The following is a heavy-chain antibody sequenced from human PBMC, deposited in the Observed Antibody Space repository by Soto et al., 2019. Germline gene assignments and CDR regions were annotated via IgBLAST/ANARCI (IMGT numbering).Heavy chain of an antibody. D-gene: IGHD3-10*01. CDR3: AKAGGGLMGYYYGMDV. J-gene: IGHJ6*02. CDR2: IRWDTKTI. Sequence: DVQLVESGGGLVQPGRSLRLSCAPSGFSFDDHAMHWVRQAPGKGLEWVSGIRWDTKTIGYADSVKGRFTISRDNAKNSLYLQMISLRPEDTALYYCAKAGGGLMGYYYGMDVWGPGTTVTVSS. V-gene: IGHV3-9*01. CDR1: GFSFDDHA.